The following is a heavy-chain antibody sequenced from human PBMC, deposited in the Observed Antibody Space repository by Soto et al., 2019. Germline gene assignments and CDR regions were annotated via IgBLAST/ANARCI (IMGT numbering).Heavy chain of an antibody. CDR3: ARQPTTGDTDLWFDP. V-gene: IGHV4-39*01. J-gene: IGHJ5*02. Sequence: SETLSLTCNVSGGSISTSRSYWSWIRQPPGKGLEWLANIFYSGSTYYNPSLASRVTVSVDTSKNEFSLKLRSVTAADTAVYYCARQPTTGDTDLWFDPWGQGTLVTVSS. CDR1: GGSISTSRSY. CDR2: IFYSGST. D-gene: IGHD2-21*01.